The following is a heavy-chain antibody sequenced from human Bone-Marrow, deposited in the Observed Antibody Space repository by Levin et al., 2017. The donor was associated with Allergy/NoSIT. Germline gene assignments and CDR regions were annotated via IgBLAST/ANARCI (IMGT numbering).Heavy chain of an antibody. D-gene: IGHD6-13*01. CDR1: GFTFSDYY. CDR2: ISSSGSSI. CDR3: ARFRTSESSRYLGY. V-gene: IGHV3-11*01. Sequence: PGGSLRLSCAASGFTFSDYYMSWVRQAPGKGLEWVSYISSSGSSIYYADSVKGRFTISRDNGKNTLYLQMKSLRAEDTAVYFCARFRTSESSRYLGYWGQGTLVTVSS. J-gene: IGHJ4*02.